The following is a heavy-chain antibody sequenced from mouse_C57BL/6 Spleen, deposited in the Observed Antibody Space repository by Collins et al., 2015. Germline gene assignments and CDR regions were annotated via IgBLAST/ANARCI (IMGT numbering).Heavy chain of an antibody. CDR1: GYTFTSYG. J-gene: IGHJ1*03. V-gene: IGHV1-81*01. CDR2: IYPRSGNT. D-gene: IGHD1-1*01. Sequence: QVQLQQSGAELARPGASVKLSCKASGYTFTSYGISWVKQRTGQGLEWIGEIYPRSGNTYYNEKFKGKATLTADKSSSTAYMELRSLTSEDSAVYFCASPYYYGSSPNWYFDVWGTGTTVTVSS. CDR3: ASPYYYGSSPNWYFDV.